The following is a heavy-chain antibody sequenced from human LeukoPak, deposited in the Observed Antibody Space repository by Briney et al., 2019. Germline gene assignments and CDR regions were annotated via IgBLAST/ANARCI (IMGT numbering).Heavy chain of an antibody. Sequence: SETLSLTCAVSGGSISSYYWSWIRQPPGKGLEWIGYIFDSGSTNYNPSLKSRVTISVDTSKSQFSLRLSSVTAADTAVYYCARHRSGSSWFAPWGQGTLVTVSS. J-gene: IGHJ5*02. CDR1: GGSISSYY. CDR3: ARHRSGSSWFAP. D-gene: IGHD6-19*01. CDR2: IFDSGST. V-gene: IGHV4-59*08.